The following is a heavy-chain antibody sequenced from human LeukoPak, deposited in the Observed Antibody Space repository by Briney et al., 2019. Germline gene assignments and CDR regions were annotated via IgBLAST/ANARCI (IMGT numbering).Heavy chain of an antibody. J-gene: IGHJ5*02. V-gene: IGHV3-53*04. CDR1: GFTVSSNY. CDR2: IYSGGST. CDR3: ARAICSSTSCYGFDP. D-gene: IGHD2-2*01. Sequence: PGGSLRLSCAASGFTVSSNYMGWVRQAPGKGLEWVSVIYSGGSTYYADSVKGRFTISRHNSKNTLYLQMNSLRAEDTAVYYCARAICSSTSCYGFDPWGQGTLVTVSS.